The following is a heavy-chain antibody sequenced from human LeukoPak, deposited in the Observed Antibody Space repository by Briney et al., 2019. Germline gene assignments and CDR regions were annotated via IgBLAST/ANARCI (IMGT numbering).Heavy chain of an antibody. D-gene: IGHD3-10*01. CDR3: ARDDGSGIDY. CDR2: ISSSSSYI. J-gene: IGHJ4*02. CDR1: GFTFSSYS. Sequence: GGSLRLSCAASGFTFSSYSMNWVRQALGKGLEWVSSISSSSSYIYYADSVKGRFTISRDNAKNSLYLQMNSLRAEDTAVYYCARDDGSGIDYWGQGTLVTVSS. V-gene: IGHV3-21*01.